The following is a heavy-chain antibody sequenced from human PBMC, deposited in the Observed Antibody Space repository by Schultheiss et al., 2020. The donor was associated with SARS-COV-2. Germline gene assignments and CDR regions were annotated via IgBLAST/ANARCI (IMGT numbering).Heavy chain of an antibody. J-gene: IGHJ6*02. CDR2: IYPGDSDT. CDR1: GYSFSNYW. V-gene: IGHV5-51*01. CDR3: ARHKVGQGGSLSGGMDV. Sequence: GESLKISCKGSGYSFSNYWIGWVRQMPGKGLEWMGIIYPGDSDTKYSPSFQGQVTISADKSISTAYLQWSSLKASDTAMYYCARHKVGQGGSLSGGMDVWGQGTTVTVSS. D-gene: IGHD1-26*01.